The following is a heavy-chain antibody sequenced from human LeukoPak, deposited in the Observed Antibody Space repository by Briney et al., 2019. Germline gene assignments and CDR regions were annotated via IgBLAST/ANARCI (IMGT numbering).Heavy chain of an antibody. J-gene: IGHJ3*02. Sequence: SETLSLTCAVYGGSFSGYYWSWIRQPPGKGLEWIGEINHSGSTNYNPSLKSRVTTSVDTSKNQFSLKLSSVTAADTAVYYCARGQAPLRIAARPNAFDIWGQGTMVTVSS. CDR3: ARGQAPLRIAARPNAFDI. D-gene: IGHD6-6*01. CDR2: INHSGST. CDR1: GGSFSGYY. V-gene: IGHV4-34*01.